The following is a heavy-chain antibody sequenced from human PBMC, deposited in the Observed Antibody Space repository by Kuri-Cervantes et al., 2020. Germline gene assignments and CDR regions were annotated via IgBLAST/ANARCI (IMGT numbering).Heavy chain of an antibody. CDR2: INHSGST. Sequence: QTPSLPRAVSGGSFSGYYWSCIRQPPGKGREWIWEINHSGSTNYNPSLKSRVTISVDTSKNQSSLKLSSVTAAHTVVYYFARGGEWQRSRPFDYWGQGTLVTVSS. CDR1: GGSFSGYY. CDR3: ARGGEWQRSRPFDY. D-gene: IGHD5-12*01. V-gene: IGHV4-34*01. J-gene: IGHJ4*02.